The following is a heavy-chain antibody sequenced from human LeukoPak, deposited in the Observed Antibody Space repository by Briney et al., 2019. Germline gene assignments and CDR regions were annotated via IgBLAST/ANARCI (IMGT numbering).Heavy chain of an antibody. CDR1: GGSFSGYY. V-gene: IGHV3-23*01. J-gene: IGHJ2*01. CDR3: AKSIVGAAGDYHWYFDL. D-gene: IGHD1-26*01. CDR2: IGSSGDTA. Sequence: ETLSLTCAVYGGSFSGYYWSWIRQPPGKGLEWVSSIGSSGDTASYADSVKGRFTISRDKSINTPYLQMNDLRAEDTALYYCAKSIVGAAGDYHWYFDLWGRGTTVTVSS.